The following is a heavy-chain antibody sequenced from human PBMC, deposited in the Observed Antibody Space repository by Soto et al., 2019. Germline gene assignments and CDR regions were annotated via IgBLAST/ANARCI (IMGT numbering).Heavy chain of an antibody. J-gene: IGHJ3*02. D-gene: IGHD1-1*01. CDR2: MSHSGGT. Sequence: PSETLSLTCAVYGGFVSSGSYYWSWIRQPPGKGLEWIGEMSHSGGTHFNPSLKSRVTISVDTSKNQFSLMMSSVTAADTALYYCARVERGTATTVVDAFDIWVPGTMVTVSS. CDR1: GGFVSSGSYY. V-gene: IGHV4-61*01. CDR3: ARVERGTATTVVDAFDI.